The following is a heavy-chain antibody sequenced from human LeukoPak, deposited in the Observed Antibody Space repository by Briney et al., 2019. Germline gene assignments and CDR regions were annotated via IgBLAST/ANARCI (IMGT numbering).Heavy chain of an antibody. V-gene: IGHV3-64*01. CDR2: ISDSGGST. J-gene: IGHJ4*02. Sequence: GGSLRLSCAASGFTFSNYAMHWVRQAPGKGLEYVSAISDSGGSTYYANSVKGRFTISRDNSKNTLYLQMGSLRAEDMAMYYCAGSAGRFGSGGSCYDYWGQGTLVTVSS. CDR1: GFTFSNYA. D-gene: IGHD2-15*01. CDR3: AGSAGRFGSGGSCYDY.